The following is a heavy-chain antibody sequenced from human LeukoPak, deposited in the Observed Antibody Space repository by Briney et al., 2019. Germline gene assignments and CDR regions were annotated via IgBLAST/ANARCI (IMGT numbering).Heavy chain of an antibody. CDR3: ARARVPIVVVPAALNY. J-gene: IGHJ4*02. Sequence: SVKVSCKASGGTFGSYAISWVRQAPGQGLEWMGGIIPIFGTANYAQKFQGRVTITADESTSTAYVELSSLRSEDTAVYYCARARVPIVVVPAALNYWGQGTLVTVSS. CDR2: IIPIFGTA. D-gene: IGHD2-2*01. CDR1: GGTFGSYA. V-gene: IGHV1-69*13.